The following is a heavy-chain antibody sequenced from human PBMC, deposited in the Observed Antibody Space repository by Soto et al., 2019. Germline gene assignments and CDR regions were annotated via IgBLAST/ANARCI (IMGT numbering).Heavy chain of an antibody. CDR2: ISGSGGST. V-gene: IGHV3-23*01. CDR1: GFTFSSYA. D-gene: IGHD2-15*01. J-gene: IGHJ4*02. Sequence: VGSLRLSCAASGFTFSSYAMSWVRQAPGKGLEWVSAISGSGGSTYYADSVKGRFTISRDNSKNTLYLQMNSLRAEDTAVYYCAKAGRLYCSGGSCVYFDYWGQGTLVTV. CDR3: AKAGRLYCSGGSCVYFDY.